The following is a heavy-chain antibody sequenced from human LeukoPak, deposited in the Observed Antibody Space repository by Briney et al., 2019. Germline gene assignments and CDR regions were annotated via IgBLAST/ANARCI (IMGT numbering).Heavy chain of an antibody. V-gene: IGHV4-59*01. Sequence: SETLSLTCTVSGGSISSCYWSWIRQPPGKGLEWIGYIYYSGSTNYNPSLKSRVTISVDTSKNQFSLKLSSVTAADTAVYYCARDRMDKDGYNYLASDYWGQGTLVTVSS. CDR1: GGSISSCY. CDR2: IYYSGST. D-gene: IGHD5-24*01. J-gene: IGHJ4*02. CDR3: ARDRMDKDGYNYLASDY.